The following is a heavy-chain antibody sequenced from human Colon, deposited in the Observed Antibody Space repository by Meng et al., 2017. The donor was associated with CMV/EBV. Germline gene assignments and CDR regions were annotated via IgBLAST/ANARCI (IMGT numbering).Heavy chain of an antibody. J-gene: IGHJ4*02. CDR1: GYIFDTYV. D-gene: IGHD7-27*01. V-gene: IGHV1-18*01. Sequence: QDHLEESENALTKREASVIVSLKTSGYIFDTYVLPWVRQAPGRGLGWIGFIRAADRFKDYQQIFRGRATITANRSTTTAYMEMRSLGSEDTAIYYCVGDAGNWVLDHWGQGTLVTASS. CDR3: VGDAGNWVLDH. CDR2: IRAADRFK.